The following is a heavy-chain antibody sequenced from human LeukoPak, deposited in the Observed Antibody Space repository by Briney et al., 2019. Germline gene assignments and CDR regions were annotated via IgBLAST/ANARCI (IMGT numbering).Heavy chain of an antibody. CDR2: IWYDGSKK. Sequence: GGSLRLSCEASGFTFSTYGFHWVRQAPGKGLEWVAVIWYDGSKKFYADSVKGRFTISRDNSKNTLYLQMNSLRAEDTAVYYCAREYGYYDFWSDYYRPHYFDSWGQGTLVTVSS. CDR3: AREYGYYDFWSDYYRPHYFDS. J-gene: IGHJ4*02. D-gene: IGHD3-3*01. V-gene: IGHV3-33*01. CDR1: GFTFSTYG.